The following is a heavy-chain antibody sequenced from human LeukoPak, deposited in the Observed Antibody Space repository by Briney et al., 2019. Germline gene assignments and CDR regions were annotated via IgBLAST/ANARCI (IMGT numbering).Heavy chain of an antibody. D-gene: IGHD3-16*02. CDR3: ARVGTTYDYVWGSYRYNDY. J-gene: IGHJ4*02. Sequence: PSETLSLTCAVYGGSFSGYYWSWIRQPPGKGLEWIGEINHSGSTNYNPSLKSRVTMPVDTSKNQFSLKLSSVTAADTAVYYCARVGTTYDYVWGSYRYNDYWGQGTLVTVSS. V-gene: IGHV4-34*01. CDR1: GGSFSGYY. CDR2: INHSGST.